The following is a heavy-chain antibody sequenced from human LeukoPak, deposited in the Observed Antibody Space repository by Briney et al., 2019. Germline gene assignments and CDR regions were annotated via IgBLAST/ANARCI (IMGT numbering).Heavy chain of an antibody. CDR3: AREGDYYDSSGPTWFDP. D-gene: IGHD3-22*01. CDR2: INPSGGST. J-gene: IGHJ5*02. Sequence: ASVKVSCKASGYTFTSYYMHWVRRAPGQGLEWMGIINPSGGSTSYAQKFQGRVTMTRDTSTSTVYMELSSLRSEDTAVYYCAREGDYYDSSGPTWFDPWGQGTLVTVSS. CDR1: GYTFTSYY. V-gene: IGHV1-46*03.